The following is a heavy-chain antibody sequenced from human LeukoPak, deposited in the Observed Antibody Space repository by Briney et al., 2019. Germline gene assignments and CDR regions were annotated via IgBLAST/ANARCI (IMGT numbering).Heavy chain of an antibody. CDR3: ARRFPGGYGDYFDY. D-gene: IGHD4-17*01. V-gene: IGHV4-4*07. CDR1: GGSISNYY. Sequence: SETLSLTCTVSGGSISNYYWSWIRQPDGKGLEWIGRIQTSGTTNYNSSLESRVTMSVDTSKNQFSLKVTSVTAADTAVYYCARRFPGGYGDYFDYWGQGILVTVST. J-gene: IGHJ4*02. CDR2: IQTSGTT.